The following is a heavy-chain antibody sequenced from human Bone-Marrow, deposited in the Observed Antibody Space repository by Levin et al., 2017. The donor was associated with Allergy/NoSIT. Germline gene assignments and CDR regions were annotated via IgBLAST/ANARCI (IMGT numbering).Heavy chain of an antibody. D-gene: IGHD3-3*01. Sequence: KVSCKGSGYSFATYWIAWVRQMPGKGLEWMGIIYPSDSNTRYSPSFQGQVTISADKSISTAYVQWSSLKASDTAIYYCASGVAGRSWGQGTLVTVSS. CDR2: IYPSDSNT. CDR1: GYSFATYW. CDR3: ASGVAGRS. V-gene: IGHV5-51*01. J-gene: IGHJ5*02.